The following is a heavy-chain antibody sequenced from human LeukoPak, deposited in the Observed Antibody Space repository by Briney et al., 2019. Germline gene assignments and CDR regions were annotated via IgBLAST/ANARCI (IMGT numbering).Heavy chain of an antibody. V-gene: IGHV3-9*01. J-gene: IGHJ5*02. CDR3: AKEAYYDFWSGPAGDWFDP. D-gene: IGHD3-3*01. Sequence: GGSLRLSCAASGFTFDDYAMHWARQAPGKGLEWVSGISWNSGSIGYADSVKGRFTISRDNAKNSLYLQMNSLRAEDTALYYCAKEAYYDFWSGPAGDWFDPWGQGTLVTVSS. CDR1: GFTFDDYA. CDR2: ISWNSGSI.